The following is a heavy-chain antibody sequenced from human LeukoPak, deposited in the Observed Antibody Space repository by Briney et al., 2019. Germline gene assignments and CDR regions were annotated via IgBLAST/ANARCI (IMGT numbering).Heavy chain of an antibody. J-gene: IGHJ4*02. D-gene: IGHD5-18*01. CDR3: ARVAEWIQLWLFDY. V-gene: IGHV4-39*07. CDR2: IYYSGST. Sequence: SETLSLTCTVSGGSISSSSYYWGWIRQPPGTGLEWLGSIYYSGSTYYNPSLKSRVTISVDTSKNQFSLKLSSVTAADTAVYYCARVAEWIQLWLFDYWGQGTLVTVSS. CDR1: GGSISSSSYY.